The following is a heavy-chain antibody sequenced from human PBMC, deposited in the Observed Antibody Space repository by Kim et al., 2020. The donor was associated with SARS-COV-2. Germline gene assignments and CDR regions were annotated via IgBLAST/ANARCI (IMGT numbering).Heavy chain of an antibody. CDR3: AKGLLATERGSFEM. D-gene: IGHD1-1*01. Sequence: GGSLRLSCAASGFTFSSFAMTWVRQAPGKGLEWVSCFGGNGGNTFYADSVKGRFTISRDNSADTLSLQMNSLRADDTATYYCAKGLLATERGSFEMLGEGAVVSVSS. CDR1: GFTFSSFA. CDR2: FGGNGGNT. J-gene: IGHJ3*02. V-gene: IGHV3-23*01.